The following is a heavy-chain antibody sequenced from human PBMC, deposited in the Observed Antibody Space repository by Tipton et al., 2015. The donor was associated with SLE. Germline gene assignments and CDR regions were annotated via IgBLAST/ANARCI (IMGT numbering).Heavy chain of an antibody. CDR2: INHSGST. CDR1: GGSFSGYY. V-gene: IGHV4-34*01. CDR3: ARAHKMDV. Sequence: TLSLTCAVYGGSFSGYYWSWIRQPPGKGLEWIGEINHSGSTNYNPSLKSRVTISVDTSKNQFSLKLSSVTAADTAVYYCARAHKMDVWGKGTTVTVSS. J-gene: IGHJ6*04.